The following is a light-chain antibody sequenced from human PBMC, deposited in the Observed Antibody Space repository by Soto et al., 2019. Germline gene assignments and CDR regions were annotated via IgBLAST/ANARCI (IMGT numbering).Light chain of an antibody. J-gene: IGKJ2*01. CDR1: ESFTDN. V-gene: IGKV3-15*01. CDR2: DAS. Sequence: EIVMTQSPATLSVSPGERATLSCRASESFTDNVAWYQQKPGQAPRLLIYDASTRATGIPARFSGRGSGTEFTLTISSLRSEDSAIYFCHQYNNWPPLYTFGQGTKLEIK. CDR3: HQYNNWPPLYT.